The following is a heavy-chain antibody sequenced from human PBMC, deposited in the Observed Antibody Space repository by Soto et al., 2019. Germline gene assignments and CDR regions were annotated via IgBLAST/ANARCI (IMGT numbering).Heavy chain of an antibody. CDR3: GRGRRGQIVVFY. Sequence: GASVKVSCKASGYTFTGHYIHWVRQAPKQGPEWMGEIGPESGATRYAQKFQGRVTMTRDTSITTVYMELNNLSPDDTAVYYCGRGRRGQIVVFYLGQGIPVTFSS. J-gene: IGHJ4*02. D-gene: IGHD1-26*01. CDR2: IGPESGAT. V-gene: IGHV1-2*02. CDR1: GYTFTGHY.